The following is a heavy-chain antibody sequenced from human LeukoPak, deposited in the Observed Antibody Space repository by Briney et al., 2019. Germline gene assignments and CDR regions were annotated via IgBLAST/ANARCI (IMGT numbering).Heavy chain of an antibody. CDR2: IHSDGTST. J-gene: IGHJ4*02. CDR1: GLTFSYYW. CDR3: ARGGSGCFDW. Sequence: PGGSLRLSCEASGLTFSYYWMHWVRQAPGKGLVWVSRIHSDGTSTTYADSVKGRFTISRDNAKSTLYLQMNSLRAEDTAVYYCARGGSGCFDWWGQGTLVTDSS. D-gene: IGHD6-19*01. V-gene: IGHV3-74*01.